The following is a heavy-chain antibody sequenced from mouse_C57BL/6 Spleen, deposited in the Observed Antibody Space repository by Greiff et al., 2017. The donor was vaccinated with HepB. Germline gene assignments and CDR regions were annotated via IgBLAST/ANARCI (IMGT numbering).Heavy chain of an antibody. J-gene: IGHJ1*03. CDR2: IRNKANGYTT. CDR3: ARYMAGDFDV. Sequence: EVMLVESGGGLVQPGGSLSLSCAASGFTFTDYYMSWVRQPPGKALEWLGFIRNKANGYTTEYSASVKGRFTISRDNSQSILYLQMNALRAEDSATYYCARYMAGDFDVWGTGTTVTVSS. V-gene: IGHV7-3*01. CDR1: GFTFTDYY.